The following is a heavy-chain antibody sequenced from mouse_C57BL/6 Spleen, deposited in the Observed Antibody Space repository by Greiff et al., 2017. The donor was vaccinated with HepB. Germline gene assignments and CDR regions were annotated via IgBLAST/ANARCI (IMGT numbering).Heavy chain of an antibody. CDR2: IYPGDGDT. CDR1: GYAFSSYW. Sequence: QVHVKQSGAELVKPGASVKISCKASGYAFSSYWMNWVKQRPGKGLEWIGQIYPGDGDTNYNGKFKGKATLTADKSSSTAYMQLSSLTSEDSAVYFCARKGKGYAMDYWGQGTSVTVSS. J-gene: IGHJ4*01. D-gene: IGHD2-1*01. V-gene: IGHV1-80*01. CDR3: ARKGKGYAMDY.